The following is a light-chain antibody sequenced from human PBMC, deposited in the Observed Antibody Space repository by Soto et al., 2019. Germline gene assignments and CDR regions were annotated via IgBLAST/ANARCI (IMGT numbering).Light chain of an antibody. CDR3: HQYATSPPRT. CDR1: RGISSN. V-gene: IGKV3-15*01. Sequence: IVMTQSPATLSVSPGERATLSCRASRGISSNLAWYQQKPGQAPRLLIYDASTRATGIPARFSGSGSGTEFTLTISSLQSEDFAVYYCHQYATSPPRTFGQGTKVDIK. CDR2: DAS. J-gene: IGKJ1*01.